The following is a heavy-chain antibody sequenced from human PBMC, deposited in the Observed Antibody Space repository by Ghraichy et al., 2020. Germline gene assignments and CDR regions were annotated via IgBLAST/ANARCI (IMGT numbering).Heavy chain of an antibody. V-gene: IGHV4-59*08. Sequence: SETLSLTCTVSGGSISNYYWSWIRQPPGKGLEWIGYISDSGSTNYNPSLKSRLTISVDTSKNQFSLNVSFVTAADTAVYYCARYYGGKRYYFDYWGQGTLVTVSS. CDR3: ARYYGGKRYYFDY. CDR2: ISDSGST. CDR1: GGSISNYY. J-gene: IGHJ4*02. D-gene: IGHD4-23*01.